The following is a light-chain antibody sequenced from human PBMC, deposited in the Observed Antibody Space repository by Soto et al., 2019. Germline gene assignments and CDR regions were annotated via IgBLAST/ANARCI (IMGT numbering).Light chain of an antibody. CDR2: DAS. V-gene: IGKV1-33*01. CDR3: QQFYNLPYT. CDR1: QEISNY. Sequence: DIQMTQSPSSLSASVGDRVTITCQASQEISNYVNWYQQKPGKAPNLLVYDASNLQTGVPSRFSGSGSGTVFTFTISSLQSEDIATYLCQQFYNLPYTFGKGTKLKIK. J-gene: IGKJ2*01.